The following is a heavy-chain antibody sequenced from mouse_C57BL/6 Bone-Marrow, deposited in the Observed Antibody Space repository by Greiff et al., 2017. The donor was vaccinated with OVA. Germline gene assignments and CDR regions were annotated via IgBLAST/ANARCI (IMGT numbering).Heavy chain of an antibody. Sequence: VQLQQSGPELVKPGASVKLSCKASGYTFTSYDINWVKQRPGQGLEWIGWSYPRDGSNKYNEKFKGKATLTVDTSSSTAYRELHSLTSEDSAVYFCAREEVYYYGSSHYFDYWGQGTTLTVSS. CDR1: GYTFTSYD. CDR3: AREEVYYYGSSHYFDY. D-gene: IGHD1-1*01. CDR2: SYPRDGSN. J-gene: IGHJ2*01. V-gene: IGHV1-85*01.